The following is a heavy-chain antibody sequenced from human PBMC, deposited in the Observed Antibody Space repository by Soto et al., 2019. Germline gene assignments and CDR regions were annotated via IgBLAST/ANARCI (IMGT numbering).Heavy chain of an antibody. CDR3: AREGKVVVPAATFRYYYYGMNV. V-gene: IGHV4-59*01. Sequence: SETLSLTCTVSGGSISSYYWSWIRQPPGKGLEWIGYIYYSGSTNYNPSLKSRVTISVDTSKNQFSLKLSSVTAADTAVYYCAREGKVVVPAATFRYYYYGMNVWGQGTTVTVSS. CDR2: IYYSGST. J-gene: IGHJ6*02. CDR1: GGSISSYY. D-gene: IGHD2-2*01.